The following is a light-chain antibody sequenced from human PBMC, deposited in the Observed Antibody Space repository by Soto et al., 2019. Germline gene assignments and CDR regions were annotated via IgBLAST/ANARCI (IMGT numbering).Light chain of an antibody. CDR2: EVS. Sequence: QSVLTQPASVSGSPGQSITISCTGTSSDVGGYNYVSWYQQHPGKAPKLMIYEVSNRPSGVSNRFSGSKSGNTASLTISGLQAEDEADYYCSSYTSSRGGVFGTGTKVTLL. CDR3: SSYTSSRGGV. CDR1: SSDVGGYNY. V-gene: IGLV2-14*01. J-gene: IGLJ1*01.